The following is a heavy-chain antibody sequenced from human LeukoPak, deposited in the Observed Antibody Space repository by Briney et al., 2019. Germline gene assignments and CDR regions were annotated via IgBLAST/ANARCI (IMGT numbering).Heavy chain of an antibody. CDR1: GFTFSSYA. Sequence: PGGSLRLSCAASGFTFSSYAMSWVRLAPGKGLEWVSAISGSGGSTYYADSVKGRFTISRDNSKNTLYLQMNSLRAEGTAVYYCARAGRDGYYDYYYGMDVWGQGTTVTVSS. CDR2: ISGSGGST. D-gene: IGHD5-24*01. V-gene: IGHV3-23*01. CDR3: ARAGRDGYYDYYYGMDV. J-gene: IGHJ6*02.